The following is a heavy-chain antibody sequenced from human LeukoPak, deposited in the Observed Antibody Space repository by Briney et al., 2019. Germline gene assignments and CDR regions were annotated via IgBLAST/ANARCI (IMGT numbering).Heavy chain of an antibody. V-gene: IGHV3-30*18. CDR2: TSYDGNNK. J-gene: IGHJ4*02. CDR1: GFIFSTYG. CDR3: AKDLRIRAGVPDY. Sequence: GGSLRLSCAAAGFIFSTYGMHWVRQAPGKGLEWVAVTSYDGNNKYYADSVKGRFTISRDNSKNTLYLQMNSLRAEDTAVYYCAKDLRIRAGVPDYWGQGTLVTVSS. D-gene: IGHD2-8*01.